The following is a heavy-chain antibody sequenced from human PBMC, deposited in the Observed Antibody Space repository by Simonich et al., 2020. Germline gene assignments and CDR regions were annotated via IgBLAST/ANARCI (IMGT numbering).Heavy chain of an antibody. D-gene: IGHD7-27*01. V-gene: IGHV3-30*07. CDR2: IAYDGSNK. CDR3: AREDLTGDAFDI. J-gene: IGHJ3*02. Sequence: QVQLVESGGGVVQPGRSLRLSCAASGFTFSSYAMHWVPQAPGKGLGWGAFIAYDGSNKYYADSVKGRFTISRDNSKNTLYLQMNSLRAEDTAVYYCAREDLTGDAFDIWGQGTMVTVSS. CDR1: GFTFSSYA.